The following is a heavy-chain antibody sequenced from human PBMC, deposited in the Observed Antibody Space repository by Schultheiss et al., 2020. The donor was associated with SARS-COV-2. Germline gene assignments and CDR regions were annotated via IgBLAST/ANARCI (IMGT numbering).Heavy chain of an antibody. V-gene: IGHV3-15*07. CDR2: IRSKTDGGTI. CDR1: GFSFNSAW. Sequence: GESLKISCTASGFSFNSAWMNWVRQAPGKGLEWVGRIRSKTDGGTIDYAAPVRGRFTISRDDSRSTLYLQMNSLKTEDTGVYYCTTGMSSRWGQGTLVTVSS. J-gene: IGHJ4*02. CDR3: TTGMSSR. D-gene: IGHD2-2*01.